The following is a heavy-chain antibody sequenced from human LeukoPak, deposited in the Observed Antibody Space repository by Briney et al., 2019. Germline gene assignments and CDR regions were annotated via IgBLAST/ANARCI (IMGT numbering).Heavy chain of an antibody. D-gene: IGHD2-21*02. CDR2: INPNSGGT. Sequence: GASVKVSCKASGYTFTGYYMHWVRQAPGQGLEWMGWINPNSGGTNYAQKFQGRVTMTRDTSISTAHMELSRLTSDDTAVYCCLIPDGPVVVTTIPTSVDYWGQGTLVTVSS. J-gene: IGHJ4*02. CDR3: LIPDGPVVVTTIPTSVDY. V-gene: IGHV1-2*02. CDR1: GYTFTGYY.